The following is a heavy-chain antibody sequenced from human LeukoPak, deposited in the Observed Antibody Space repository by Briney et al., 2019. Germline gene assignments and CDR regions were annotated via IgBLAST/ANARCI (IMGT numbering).Heavy chain of an antibody. Sequence: PGGSLRLSCAASGFTFGSYAMSWVRQAPGKGLEWVSGISGSGGSTYYADSVKGRVTISRDNSKNTLYLQMNSLRAEDTALYYCAKQSRPQEGRCSNPSCYSDYWGQGTLVTVSS. CDR3: AKQSRPQEGRCSNPSCYSDY. J-gene: IGHJ4*02. CDR1: GFTFGSYA. V-gene: IGHV3-23*01. CDR2: ISGSGGST. D-gene: IGHD2-2*01.